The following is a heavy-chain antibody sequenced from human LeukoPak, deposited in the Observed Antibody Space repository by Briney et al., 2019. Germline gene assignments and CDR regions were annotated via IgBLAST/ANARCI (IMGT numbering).Heavy chain of an antibody. D-gene: IGHD3-10*01. CDR1: GFTFSSYW. Sequence: GGSLRLSCAASGFTFSSYWMSWVRQAPGKGLEWVANIKQDGSEKYYVDSVKGRFTISRDNAKNSLYLQMNSLRVEDTAVYYCARDNLYYYGSGSFLDYWGQGTLVTVSS. CDR3: ARDNLYYYGSGSFLDY. CDR2: IKQDGSEK. J-gene: IGHJ4*02. V-gene: IGHV3-7*01.